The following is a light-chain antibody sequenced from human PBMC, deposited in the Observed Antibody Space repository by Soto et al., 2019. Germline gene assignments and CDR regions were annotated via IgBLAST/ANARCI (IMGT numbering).Light chain of an antibody. CDR3: QQYGSSPRIT. Sequence: EMVLTQSPGTLSLSPGERATLSCRASQSISSNSLAWYQQKPGQAPRLFIYGASSRATGIPDRFSGSGSGTHFTLTISRLEPEDFALYYCQQYGSSPRITFGQGTRL. J-gene: IGKJ5*01. CDR1: QSISSNS. V-gene: IGKV3-20*01. CDR2: GAS.